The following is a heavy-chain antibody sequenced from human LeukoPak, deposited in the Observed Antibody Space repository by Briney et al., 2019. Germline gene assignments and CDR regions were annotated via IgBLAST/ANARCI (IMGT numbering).Heavy chain of an antibody. CDR2: MYSSGST. D-gene: IGHD3-22*01. CDR1: GGSISSYY. V-gene: IGHV4-4*07. Sequence: PSETLSLTCTVSGGSISSYYWSWIRQPAGQGLEWIGRMYSSGSTNYNPSLKSRVTMSVDTSKNQFSLQLSSVTAADTAVYYCARGGDSSGYEYYFDYWGQGTLVTVSS. J-gene: IGHJ4*02. CDR3: ARGGDSSGYEYYFDY.